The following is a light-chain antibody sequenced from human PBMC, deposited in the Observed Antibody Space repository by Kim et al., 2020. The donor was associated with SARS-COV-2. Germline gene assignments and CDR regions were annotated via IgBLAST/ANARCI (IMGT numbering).Light chain of an antibody. Sequence: SPGGSTALSCRASQDVSSSYVAWYQQKPGQALRLLIYGASTRATGIPDRFSGSGSGTDFTLTISRLEPEDFAVYYCQQYGNFPFTFGGGTKVDIK. CDR3: QQYGNFPFT. CDR1: QDVSSSY. CDR2: GAS. J-gene: IGKJ4*01. V-gene: IGKV3-20*01.